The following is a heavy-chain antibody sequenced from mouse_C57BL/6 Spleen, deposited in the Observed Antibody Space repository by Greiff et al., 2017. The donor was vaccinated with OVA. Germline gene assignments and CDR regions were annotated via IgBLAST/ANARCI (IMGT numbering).Heavy chain of an antibody. CDR3: ARGGGSNYGGFAY. D-gene: IGHD2-5*01. V-gene: IGHV1-80*01. J-gene: IGHJ3*01. CDR1: GYAFSSYW. Sequence: VMLVESGAELVKPGASVKISCKASGYAFSSYWMNWVKQRPGKGLEWIGQIYPGDGDTNYNGKFKGKATLTADKSSSTAYMQLSSLTSEDSAVYFCARGGGSNYGGFAYWGQGTLVTVSA. CDR2: IYPGDGDT.